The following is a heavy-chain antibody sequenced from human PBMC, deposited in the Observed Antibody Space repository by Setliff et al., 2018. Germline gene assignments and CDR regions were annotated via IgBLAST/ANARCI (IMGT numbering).Heavy chain of an antibody. D-gene: IGHD6-13*01. J-gene: IGHJ6*03. CDR2: ISGSGGAT. Sequence: GSLRLSCAASGFTFSTYAINWVRQAPGKGLEWVSAISGSGGATYYTDSVKGRFTISRDNSKNTLYLQMNSLRAEDTAVYYCAKVPGIAKAGQTDRYYYYYYYMDVWGKGTTVTVSS. V-gene: IGHV3-23*01. CDR1: GFTFSTYA. CDR3: AKVPGIAKAGQTDRYYYYYYYMDV.